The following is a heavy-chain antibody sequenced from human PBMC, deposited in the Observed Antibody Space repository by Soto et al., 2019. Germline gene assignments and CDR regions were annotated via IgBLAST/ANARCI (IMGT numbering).Heavy chain of an antibody. Sequence: PSETLSLTCAVSGGSISSSNWWSCVRQPPGKGLELIGEIYHSGSTNYNPSLKSRVTISVDKSKNQFSLKLSSVTAADTAVYYCARELVVGSYGMDVWGQGTKVTVSS. CDR1: GGSISSSNW. CDR2: IYHSGST. CDR3: ARELVVGSYGMDV. J-gene: IGHJ6*02. D-gene: IGHD2-2*01. V-gene: IGHV4-4*02.